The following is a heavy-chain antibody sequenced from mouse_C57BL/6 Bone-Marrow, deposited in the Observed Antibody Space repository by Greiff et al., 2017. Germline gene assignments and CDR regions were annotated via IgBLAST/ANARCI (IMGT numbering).Heavy chain of an antibody. J-gene: IGHJ2*01. CDR3: ASYYGSSYYFDY. Sequence: QVQLQQPGAELVRPGTSVKLSCKASGYTFTSYWMHWVKQRPGQGLEWIGVIDPSDSYTNYNQKFKGKATFTVDTSSSTAYMQLSSLTSEDSAVYDCASYYGSSYYFDYWGQGTTRTVSS. CDR1: GYTFTSYW. D-gene: IGHD1-1*01. CDR2: IDPSDSYT. V-gene: IGHV1-59*01.